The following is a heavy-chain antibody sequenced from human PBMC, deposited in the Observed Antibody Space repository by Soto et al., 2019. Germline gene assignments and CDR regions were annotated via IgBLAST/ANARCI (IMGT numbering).Heavy chain of an antibody. CDR3: ARAMANYFDY. Sequence: QVQLQESGPGLVKPSQTLSVTCTVSGGSVSSDDYSWSWIRQHPGKGLEWIGYIRDSGGTYYNPSLEGRVTISVDTSKNQFSLRLRSVTAADTAVYYCARAMANYFDYWGQGTLVTASS. D-gene: IGHD2-8*01. V-gene: IGHV4-31*03. CDR2: IRDSGGT. CDR1: GGSVSSDDYS. J-gene: IGHJ4*02.